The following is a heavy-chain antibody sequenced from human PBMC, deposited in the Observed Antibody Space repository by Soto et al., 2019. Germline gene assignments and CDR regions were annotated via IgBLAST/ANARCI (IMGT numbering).Heavy chain of an antibody. V-gene: IGHV3-15*07. CDR2: IKSKTDGGTT. CDR1: GFTFSNAW. D-gene: IGHD3-3*01. Sequence: GGSLRLSCAASGFTFSNAWMNWVRQAPGKGLEWVGRIKSKTDGGTTDYAAPVKGRFTISRDDSKNTLYLQMNSLKTEDTAVYYCTTSIYDFWSGYYSFSYCYWGQGTLVTVSS. CDR3: TTSIYDFWSGYYSFSYCY. J-gene: IGHJ4*02.